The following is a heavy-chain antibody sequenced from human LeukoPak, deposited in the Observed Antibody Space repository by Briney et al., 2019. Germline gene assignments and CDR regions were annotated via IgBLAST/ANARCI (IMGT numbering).Heavy chain of an antibody. Sequence: PGGSLRLSCVASGFTFSNSWMHWVRQAPGKGLEWVSYISSSGSTIYYADSVKGRFTISRDNAKNSLYLQMNSLRAEDTAVYYCARDEAGYSYIFDYWGQGTLVTVSS. D-gene: IGHD5-18*01. V-gene: IGHV3-11*01. CDR3: ARDEAGYSYIFDY. CDR2: ISSSGSTI. CDR1: GFTFSNSW. J-gene: IGHJ4*02.